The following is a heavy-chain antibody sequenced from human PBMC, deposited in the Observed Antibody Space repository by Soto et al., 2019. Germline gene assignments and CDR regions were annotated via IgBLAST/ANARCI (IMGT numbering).Heavy chain of an antibody. CDR2: ISAYNGNT. CDR3: ARDGDIVVVVAANYPGYYYYGMDV. J-gene: IGHJ6*02. V-gene: IGHV1-18*01. Sequence: QAPGQGLERMGWISAYNGNTNYAQKLQGRVTMTTDTSTSTAYMELRSLRSDDTAVYYCARDGDIVVVVAANYPGYYYYGMDVWGQGTTVIGSS. D-gene: IGHD2-15*01.